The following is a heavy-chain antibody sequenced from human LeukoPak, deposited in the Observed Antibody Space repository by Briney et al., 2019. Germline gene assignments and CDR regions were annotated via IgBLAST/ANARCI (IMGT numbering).Heavy chain of an antibody. J-gene: IGHJ6*03. CDR2: IRSKANSYAT. D-gene: IGHD2-2*01. CDR3: AKGNSSGYYYYYYMDV. Sequence: PGGSLRLSCAASGFTFSGSAMHWVRQASGKGLEWVGRIRSKANSYATAYAASVKGRFTISRDDSKNTAYLQMNSLRAEDTAVYYCAKGNSSGYYYYYYMDVWGKGTTVTVSS. CDR1: GFTFSGSA. V-gene: IGHV3-73*01.